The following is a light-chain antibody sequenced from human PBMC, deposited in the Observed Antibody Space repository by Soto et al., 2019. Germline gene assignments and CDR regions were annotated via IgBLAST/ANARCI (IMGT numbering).Light chain of an antibody. V-gene: IGKV3-15*01. Sequence: EIVMTQSPATLSVSPGERATLSCRASQSISGNLAWYQQKPGQAPRLLIYHAIARATGIPTRFSGSGSGTDFTLTISRLEPEDFAVYYCQQRSNWITFGQGTRLEIK. J-gene: IGKJ5*01. CDR2: HAI. CDR3: QQRSNWIT. CDR1: QSISGN.